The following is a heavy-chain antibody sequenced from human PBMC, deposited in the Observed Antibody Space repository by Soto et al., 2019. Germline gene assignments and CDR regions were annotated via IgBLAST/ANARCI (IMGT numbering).Heavy chain of an antibody. Sequence: GVSMRLSSTAAGFNFISYGMHWVRQAPGKGLEWVAVISYDGSNKYYADSVKGRFTISRDNSKNTLYLQMNSLRAEDTAVYYCAKDLPSWGQGTLVTVSS. CDR1: GFNFISYG. J-gene: IGHJ4*02. CDR2: ISYDGSNK. CDR3: AKDLPS. V-gene: IGHV3-30*18.